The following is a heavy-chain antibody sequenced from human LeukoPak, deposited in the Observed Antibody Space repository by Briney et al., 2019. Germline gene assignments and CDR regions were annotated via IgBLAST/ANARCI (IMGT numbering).Heavy chain of an antibody. CDR1: GDTFSSYA. Sequence: SVKVSCKASGDTFSSYAISWVRQAPGQGLEWMGRIIPILGIANYAQKFQGRVTITADKSTSTAYMELSSLRSEDTAVYYCARDLDYTPLEVGYWGQGTLVTVSS. CDR2: IIPILGIA. D-gene: IGHD4-11*01. CDR3: ARDLDYTPLEVGY. V-gene: IGHV1-69*04. J-gene: IGHJ4*02.